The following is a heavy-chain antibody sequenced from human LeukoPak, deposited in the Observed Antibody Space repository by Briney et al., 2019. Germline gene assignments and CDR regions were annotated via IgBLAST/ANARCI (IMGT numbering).Heavy chain of an antibody. CDR2: ISGSGGST. J-gene: IGHJ4*02. Sequence: GGSLRLSCAASGFTFSSYWMNWVRQAPGKGLEWVSAISGSGGSTYYADSVKGRFTISRDNSKNTLYLQMNSLRAEDTAVYYCARGSYYAPYYFDYWGQGTLVTVSS. CDR1: GFTFSSYW. D-gene: IGHD1-26*01. V-gene: IGHV3-23*01. CDR3: ARGSYYAPYYFDY.